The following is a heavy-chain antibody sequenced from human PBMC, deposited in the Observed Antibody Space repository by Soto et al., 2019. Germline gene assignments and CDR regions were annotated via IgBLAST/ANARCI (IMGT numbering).Heavy chain of an antibody. CDR1: GGTFSSYA. Sequence: GASVKVSCKASGGTFSSYAISWVRQAPGQGLEWMGGIIPIFGTANYAQKFQGRVTITADESTSTAYMELSSLRSEDTAVYYCARGGSSSGDAFDIWGQGTMVTVSS. D-gene: IGHD6-6*01. V-gene: IGHV1-69*13. J-gene: IGHJ3*02. CDR2: IIPIFGTA. CDR3: ARGGSSSGDAFDI.